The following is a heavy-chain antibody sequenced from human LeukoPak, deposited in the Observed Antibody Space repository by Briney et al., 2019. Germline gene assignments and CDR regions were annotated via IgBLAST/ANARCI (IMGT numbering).Heavy chain of an antibody. Sequence: SETLSLTCTVSGYSINSGYYWGWIRPPPGKGLEWIGSIYHSGSTFYNPSLKRRVTISVDTSKNQFSLKLSSVTAADTAVYYCARRPFGGVIDKNYFDYWGQGTLVTVSS. CDR2: IYHSGST. D-gene: IGHD3-16*02. CDR3: ARRPFGGVIDKNYFDY. CDR1: GYSINSGYY. J-gene: IGHJ4*02. V-gene: IGHV4-38-2*02.